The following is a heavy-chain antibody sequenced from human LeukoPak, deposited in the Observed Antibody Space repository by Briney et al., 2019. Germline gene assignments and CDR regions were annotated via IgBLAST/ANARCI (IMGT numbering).Heavy chain of an antibody. D-gene: IGHD3-22*01. Sequence: GGSLRLSCAASGFTFSSYGMHWVRQAPGKGLEWVAFISNDGNNKYSADAVKGRFTISRDNSKSTLFLEMSNLRPEDTAVYYCARPGHGNYGPVGYWGQGTLVTVSS. CDR2: ISNDGNNK. CDR3: ARPGHGNYGPVGY. V-gene: IGHV3-30*19. J-gene: IGHJ4*02. CDR1: GFTFSSYG.